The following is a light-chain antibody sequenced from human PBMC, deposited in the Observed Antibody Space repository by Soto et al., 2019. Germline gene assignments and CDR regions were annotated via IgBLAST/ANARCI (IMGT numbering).Light chain of an antibody. CDR2: AAS. J-gene: IGKJ1*01. Sequence: DIQMTQSPTSLSASIGDRVTFTCRASQNIGLSLNWLQKKPGSAPQLLIYAASRLHSGVPSRFSGSGSGTDFTFTISSLQPAEFVAYFCQQAYRTPWTFGQGTKVDIK. CDR1: QNIGLS. V-gene: IGKV1-39*01. CDR3: QQAYRTPWT.